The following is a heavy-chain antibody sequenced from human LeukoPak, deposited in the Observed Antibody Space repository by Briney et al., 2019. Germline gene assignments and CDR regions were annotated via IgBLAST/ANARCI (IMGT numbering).Heavy chain of an antibody. Sequence: GGSLRLSCAASGFTFSSYSMNWVRQAPGKGLEWVSSISSSSSYIYYADSVKGRFTISRDNAKNSLYLQMNSLRAEDTAVYYCARDNRGAGGYFDWLLYGGGEDYYYYYYMDVWGKGTTVTVSS. CDR3: ARDNRGAGGYFDWLLYGGGEDYYYYYYMDV. V-gene: IGHV3-21*01. CDR1: GFTFSSYS. D-gene: IGHD3-9*01. CDR2: ISSSSSYI. J-gene: IGHJ6*03.